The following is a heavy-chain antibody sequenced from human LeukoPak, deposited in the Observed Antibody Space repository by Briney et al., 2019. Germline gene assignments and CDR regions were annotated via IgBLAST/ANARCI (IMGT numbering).Heavy chain of an antibody. J-gene: IGHJ4*02. D-gene: IGHD2/OR15-2a*01. Sequence: SETLSLTCTVSGYSISSGYYWGWIRQPPGKGLEWIGSIYHSGSTYYNPSLKSRVTISVDTSKNQFSLKLSSVTAADTAVYYCARDQGVIEGYDYRGQGTLVTVSS. CDR2: IYHSGST. CDR1: GYSISSGYY. CDR3: ARDQGVIEGYDY. V-gene: IGHV4-38-2*02.